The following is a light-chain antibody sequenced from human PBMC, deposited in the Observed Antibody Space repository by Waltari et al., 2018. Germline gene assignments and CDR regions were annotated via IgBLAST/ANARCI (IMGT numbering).Light chain of an antibody. CDR2: KAS. J-gene: IGKJ1*01. V-gene: IGKV1-5*03. Sequence: DIQMTQSPSTLSASVGDRVTITCRASQSINSWLAWYQHKPGKAPKLLIYKASSLESGVPSRFSGSGSGTEFTLTICSLQPDDFATYYCQQYNGYSPTFGQGTKVDIK. CDR3: QQYNGYSPT. CDR1: QSINSW.